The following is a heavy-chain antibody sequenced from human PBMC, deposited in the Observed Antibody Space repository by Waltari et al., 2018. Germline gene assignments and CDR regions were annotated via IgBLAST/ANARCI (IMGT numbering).Heavy chain of an antibody. CDR2: MNPYSGDT. V-gene: IGHV1-8*01. J-gene: IGHJ4*02. CDR3: ARGRLPKKPSIPGRRVTYYFED. D-gene: IGHD3-10*01. CDR1: GYTFNTFD. Sequence: QVQLVQSGAEVKKPGASVKVSCKASGYTFNTFDINWVRQAPGQGLEWMGWMNPYSGDTGYAQNFQDRVTMTRNTAINTAYMELSNLRSEDTALYFCARGRLPKKPSIPGRRVTYYFEDWGQGTLVTVSS.